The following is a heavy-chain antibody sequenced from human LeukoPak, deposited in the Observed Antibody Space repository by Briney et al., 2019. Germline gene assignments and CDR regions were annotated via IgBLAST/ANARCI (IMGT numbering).Heavy chain of an antibody. CDR2: INPNSGGT. V-gene: IGHV1-2*02. J-gene: IGHJ5*02. D-gene: IGHD2-2*01. Sequence: ASVKVSCKASGYTFTDYYMYWVRQAPGQGLEYMGWINPNSGGTNYAQKFQGRVTMTRDTSISTAYMELSSLRSDDTAMYYCARVHWRPATHWFYPWGQGTLVTVSS. CDR1: GYTFTDYY. CDR3: ARVHWRPATHWFYP.